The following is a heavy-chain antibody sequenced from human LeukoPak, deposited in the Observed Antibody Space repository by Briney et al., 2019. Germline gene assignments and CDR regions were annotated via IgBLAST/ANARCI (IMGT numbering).Heavy chain of an antibody. V-gene: IGHV1-8*01. CDR2: MNPNSGNT. CDR3: ARGTRTGEDGTAGTFDC. CDR1: GYTFSSYD. D-gene: IGHD5-24*01. J-gene: IGHJ4*02. Sequence: ASVKVSCKASGYTFSSYDINWVRQAPGQGPEWMGWMNPNSGNTGYAQKFQGRVTMTRNTSISTAYMELSGLRSEDTAVYYCARGTRTGEDGTAGTFDCWGQGTLVTVSS.